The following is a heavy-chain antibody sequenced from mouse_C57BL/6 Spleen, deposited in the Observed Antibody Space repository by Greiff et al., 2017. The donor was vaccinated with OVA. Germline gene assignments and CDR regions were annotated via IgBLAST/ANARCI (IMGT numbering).Heavy chain of an antibody. J-gene: IGHJ2*01. CDR1: GYSFTGYY. Sequence: EVQLQQSGPELVKPGASVKISCKASGYSFTGYYMNWVKQSPEKSLEWIGEINPSTGGTTYNQKFKAKATLTVDKSSSTAYMQLKSLTSEDSAVYYCARWMGFDYWGQGTTLTVSS. D-gene: IGHD2-3*01. CDR2: INPSTGGT. V-gene: IGHV1-42*01. CDR3: ARWMGFDY.